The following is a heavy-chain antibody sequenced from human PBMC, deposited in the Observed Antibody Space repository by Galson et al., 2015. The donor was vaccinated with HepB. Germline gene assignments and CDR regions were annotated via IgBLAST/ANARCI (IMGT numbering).Heavy chain of an antibody. Sequence: SETLSLTCTVSGYSISSGYYWGWIRQPPGEGLEWIGSIYHSGSTYYNPSLKSRVTISVDTSKNQFPLKLSSVTAADTAVYYCARGVLRFLEWLSTTVWFDPWGQGTLVTVSS. CDR2: IYHSGST. CDR1: GYSISSGYY. CDR3: ARGVLRFLEWLSTTVWFDP. J-gene: IGHJ5*02. D-gene: IGHD3-3*01. V-gene: IGHV4-38-2*02.